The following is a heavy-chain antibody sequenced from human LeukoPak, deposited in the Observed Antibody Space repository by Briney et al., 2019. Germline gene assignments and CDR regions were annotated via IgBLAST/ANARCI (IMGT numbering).Heavy chain of an antibody. J-gene: IGHJ5*02. V-gene: IGHV1-2*06. Sequence: ASVKVSCKASGCTFTDYYMNWVRQAPGRGLEWMGRIKPNSGATKYAQKFQGRVTMTRDSSISTAYMELSGLRSDDTAVYYCARDEGEGDCTTTSCGWFDPWGQGTLSPSPQ. CDR2: IKPNSGAT. CDR3: ARDEGEGDCTTTSCGWFDP. D-gene: IGHD2-2*01. CDR1: GCTFTDYY.